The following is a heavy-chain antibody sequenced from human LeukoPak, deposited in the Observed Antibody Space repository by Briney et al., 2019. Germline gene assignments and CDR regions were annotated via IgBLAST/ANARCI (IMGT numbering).Heavy chain of an antibody. CDR1: GYTFTSYD. CDR3: ARGRSPGSSSWDDAFDI. J-gene: IGHJ3*02. V-gene: IGHV1-8*03. CDR2: MNPNSGNT. Sequence: ASVKVSCKASGYTFTSYDINWVRQATGQGLEWMGWMNPNSGNTGYARKFQGRVTITRNTSISTAYMGLSSLRSEDTAVYYCARGRSPGSSSWDDAFDIWGQGTMVTVSS. D-gene: IGHD6-13*01.